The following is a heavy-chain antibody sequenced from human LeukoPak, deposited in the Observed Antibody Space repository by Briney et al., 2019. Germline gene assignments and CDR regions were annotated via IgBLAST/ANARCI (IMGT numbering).Heavy chain of an antibody. V-gene: IGHV3-53*01. CDR3: AKELTLLDYGRGYYYYGLDV. J-gene: IGHJ6*02. Sequence: GGSLRPSCAASGFTVSSSYMSWVRQAPGKGLEWVSVIYSGGSTYYADSVKGRFTISRDNSKSTLYLQMNSLSADDTAVYHCAKELTLLDYGRGYYYYGLDVWGQGTTLTVSS. D-gene: IGHD4-17*01. CDR2: IYSGGST. CDR1: GFTVSSSY.